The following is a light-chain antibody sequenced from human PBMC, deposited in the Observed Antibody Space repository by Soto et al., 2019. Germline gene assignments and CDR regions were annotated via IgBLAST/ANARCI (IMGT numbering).Light chain of an antibody. CDR3: QKYSSVPV. Sequence: DIQMTQSPPSLSASVGVRVTITCRASQGIRNFVAWYQQKPGKAPKLLIYAASTLQPGVPSRFSGSGSGTDFTLTINSLQPEDVATYSCQKYSSVPVFGPGTKVEIK. V-gene: IGKV1-27*01. J-gene: IGKJ3*01. CDR2: AAS. CDR1: QGIRNF.